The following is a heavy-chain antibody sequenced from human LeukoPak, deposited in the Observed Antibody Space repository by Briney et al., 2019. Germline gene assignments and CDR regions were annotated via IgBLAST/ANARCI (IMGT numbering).Heavy chain of an antibody. D-gene: IGHD3-22*01. CDR3: ARGASPYYYDSSGYSY. Sequence: PSETLSLTCGVYGGSFSGYYWTWIRQPPGKGLEWIGEINHSGSTNYNPSLKSRVIMSVDTSKNQFSLKLSSVTAADTAVYYCARGASPYYYDSSGYSYWGQGTLVTVSS. J-gene: IGHJ4*02. V-gene: IGHV4-34*01. CDR1: GGSFSGYY. CDR2: INHSGST.